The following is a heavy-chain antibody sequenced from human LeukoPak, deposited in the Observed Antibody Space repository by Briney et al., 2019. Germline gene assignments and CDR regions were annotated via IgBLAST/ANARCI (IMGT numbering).Heavy chain of an antibody. D-gene: IGHD2-2*01. V-gene: IGHV3-48*04. CDR2: ISSGSSTV. Sequence: GGSLRLSCAASGFTFSSYSMNWVRQAAGKGLEWVSYISSGSSTVYYVDSVKGRFTISRDNAKNSLYLQMDSLRAEDTAVYYCARDPSLYCGTTSCYDLDYWGQGTLVTVSS. CDR3: ARDPSLYCGTTSCYDLDY. CDR1: GFTFSSYS. J-gene: IGHJ4*02.